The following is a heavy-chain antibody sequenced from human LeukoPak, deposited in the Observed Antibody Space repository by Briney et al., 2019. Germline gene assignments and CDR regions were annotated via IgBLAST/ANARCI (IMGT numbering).Heavy chain of an antibody. CDR3: AREGVTTTVTNEEPCDY. CDR1: GFTFSSYW. Sequence: PGGSLKLSCAASGFTFSSYWMSWVRQAPGKGLEWVANIKQDGSEKYYVDSVKGRFTISRDNAKNSLYLQMNSLRAEDTAVYYCAREGVTTTVTNEEPCDYWGQGTLVTVSS. D-gene: IGHD4-17*01. CDR2: IKQDGSEK. J-gene: IGHJ4*02. V-gene: IGHV3-7*01.